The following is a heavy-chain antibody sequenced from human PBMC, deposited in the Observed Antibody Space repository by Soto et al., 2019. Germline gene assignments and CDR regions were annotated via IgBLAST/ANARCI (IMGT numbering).Heavy chain of an antibody. CDR2: IYTSGST. J-gene: IGHJ4*02. V-gene: IGHV4-31*02. Sequence: QVQLQESGPGLVKPSQTLSLTCSVSGGSISRGHYYWSWIRQHPGKGLEWIGYIYTSGSTFYNPSLKSRVTISIDTSKNHFSLNLTSVTAADTAVYYCARGVVAITNFIDYWGQGTLVTVSS. D-gene: IGHD5-12*01. CDR3: ARGVVAITNFIDY. CDR1: GGSISRGHYY.